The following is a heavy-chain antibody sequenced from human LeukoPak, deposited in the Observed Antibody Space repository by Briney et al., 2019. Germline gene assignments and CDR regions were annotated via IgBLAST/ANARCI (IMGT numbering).Heavy chain of an antibody. CDR2: IYYSGST. D-gene: IGHD2-15*01. Sequence: TSETLSLTCTVSGGSISSSSYYWGWIRQPPGKGLEWIGSIYYSGSTYYNPSLKSRVTISVDTSKNQFSLKLSSVTAADTAVYYCARDFGGLGYCSGGSCLTGAFDIWGQGTMVTVSS. CDR1: GGSISSSSYY. J-gene: IGHJ3*02. V-gene: IGHV4-39*07. CDR3: ARDFGGLGYCSGGSCLTGAFDI.